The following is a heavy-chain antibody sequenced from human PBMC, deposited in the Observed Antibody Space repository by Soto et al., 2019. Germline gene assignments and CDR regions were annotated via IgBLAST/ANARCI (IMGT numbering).Heavy chain of an antibody. Sequence: EVQLVESGGGLVQPGGSLRLSCAASGFTFTGYWMSWVRQAPGKGLEWVANIKQDGSEQFYVDSVKGRFTISRDNAKNSLYLQMNSLRAEDTAVYYCAREAVWGQGTTVTVSS. CDR2: IKQDGSEQ. V-gene: IGHV3-7*05. J-gene: IGHJ6*02. CDR1: GFTFTGYW. CDR3: AREAV.